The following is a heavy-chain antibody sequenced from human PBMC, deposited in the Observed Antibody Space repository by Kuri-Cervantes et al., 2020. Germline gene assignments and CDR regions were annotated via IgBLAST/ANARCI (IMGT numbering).Heavy chain of an antibody. CDR3: ARWNYDFWSGYSEGLFDY. Sequence: ASVKVSCKASGYTFTSYDISWVRQAPGQGLEWMGWISAYNGNTNYAQKLQGRVTMTTDTSTSTAYMELRSLRSDDTAVYYCARWNYDFWSGYSEGLFDYWGQGTLVTVSS. D-gene: IGHD3-3*01. V-gene: IGHV1-18*01. CDR2: ISAYNGNT. CDR1: GYTFTSYD. J-gene: IGHJ4*02.